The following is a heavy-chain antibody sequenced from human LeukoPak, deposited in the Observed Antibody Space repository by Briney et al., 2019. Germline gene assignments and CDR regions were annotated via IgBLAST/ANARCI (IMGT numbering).Heavy chain of an antibody. Sequence: PGGSLRLSCAASGFTFSSYAMSWVRQAPGKGPEWVSAISGSGGSTYYADSVKGRFTISRDNSKNTLYLQMNSLRAEDTAVYYCAKKGSSGWYEIDYWGQGTLATVSS. V-gene: IGHV3-23*01. CDR2: ISGSGGST. J-gene: IGHJ4*02. CDR3: AKKGSSGWYEIDY. CDR1: GFTFSSYA. D-gene: IGHD6-19*01.